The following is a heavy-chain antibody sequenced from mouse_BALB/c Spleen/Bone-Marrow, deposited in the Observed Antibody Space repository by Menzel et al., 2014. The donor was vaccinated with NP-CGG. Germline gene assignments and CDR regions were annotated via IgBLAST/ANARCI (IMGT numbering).Heavy chain of an antibody. D-gene: IGHD1-2*01. Sequence: EVQLQESGPSLVKPSQTLSLTCSVTGDSITSSYWNWIRKFPGNKLEYMGYISYSGNVYYNPSLKSRISLTRDTSKNXYYLQLNSVTTKDTATYFCARGNGYHFDYWGQGTTLTVSS. CDR3: ARGNGYHFDY. V-gene: IGHV3-8*02. CDR1: GDSITSSY. J-gene: IGHJ2*01. CDR2: ISYSGNV.